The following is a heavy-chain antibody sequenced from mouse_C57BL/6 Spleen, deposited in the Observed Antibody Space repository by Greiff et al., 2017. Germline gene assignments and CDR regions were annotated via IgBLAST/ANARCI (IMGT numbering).Heavy chain of an antibody. CDR3: ARRGSSGYFDV. J-gene: IGHJ1*03. CDR2: IYPRSGNT. CDR1: GYTFTSYG. V-gene: IGHV1-81*01. D-gene: IGHD6-1*01. Sequence: VKVVESGAELARPGASVKLSCKASGYTFTSYGISWVKQRTGQGLEWIGEIYPRSGNTYYNEKFKGKATLTADKSSSTAYMELRSLTSEDSAVYFCARRGSSGYFDVWGTGTTVTVSS.